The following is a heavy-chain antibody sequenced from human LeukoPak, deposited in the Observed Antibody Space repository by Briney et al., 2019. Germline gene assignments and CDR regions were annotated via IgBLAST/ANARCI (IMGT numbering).Heavy chain of an antibody. J-gene: IGHJ4*02. V-gene: IGHV1-18*01. CDR2: ISGYNGNT. CDR1: GYTFTSYG. D-gene: IGHD5-18*01. Sequence: GASVKVPCKASGYTFTSYGISWVRQAPGQGLEWMGWISGYNGNTNYAPKLQGRVIMTTDTSTSTVYMELRSLRSDDTAVYYCARVGHTDEDHFDYWGQGTLVTVSS. CDR3: ARVGHTDEDHFDY.